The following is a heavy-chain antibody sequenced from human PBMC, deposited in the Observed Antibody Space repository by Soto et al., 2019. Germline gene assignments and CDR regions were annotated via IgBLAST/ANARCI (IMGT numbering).Heavy chain of an antibody. Sequence: ASVKVSCQASGYTFTSYDINWVRQATGQGLEWMRRINPNSGSTSYAQKFQGRVTMTRDTSTSTVYMELSSLRSEDTAVYYCASMDYGGNPDAFDIWGQGTMVTVSS. D-gene: IGHD4-17*01. CDR1: GYTFTSYD. CDR2: INPNSGST. V-gene: IGHV1-8*01. J-gene: IGHJ3*02. CDR3: ASMDYGGNPDAFDI.